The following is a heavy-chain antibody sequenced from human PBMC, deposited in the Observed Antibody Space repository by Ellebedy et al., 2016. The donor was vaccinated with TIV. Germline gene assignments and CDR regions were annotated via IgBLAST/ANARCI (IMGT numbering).Heavy chain of an antibody. Sequence: GESLKISCAASGFTFSSYGMHWVRQAPGKGLEWVAVISYDGSNKYYADSVKGRFTIPRDNSKNTLYLQMNSLRAEDTAVYYCAKDSGSNGDDAFDIWGQGTMVTVSS. D-gene: IGHD1-26*01. V-gene: IGHV3-30*18. CDR1: GFTFSSYG. CDR2: ISYDGSNK. J-gene: IGHJ3*02. CDR3: AKDSGSNGDDAFDI.